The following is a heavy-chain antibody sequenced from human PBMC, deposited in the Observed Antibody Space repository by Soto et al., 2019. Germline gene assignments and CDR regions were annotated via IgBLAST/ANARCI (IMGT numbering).Heavy chain of an antibody. CDR3: AKDRLRYCSDGSCYPGGAFDI. CDR2: ISGSGGST. J-gene: IGHJ3*02. D-gene: IGHD2-15*01. V-gene: IGHV3-23*01. CDR1: A. Sequence: AVSWIRKTKGKGLEWVSAISGSGGSTYYADSVKGRFTISRDNSKNTLYLQMNSLRAEDTAVYYCAKDRLRYCSDGSCYPGGAFDIWGQGTMVTVSS.